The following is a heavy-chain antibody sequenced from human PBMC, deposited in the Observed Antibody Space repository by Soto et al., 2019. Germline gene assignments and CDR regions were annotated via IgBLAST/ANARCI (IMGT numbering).Heavy chain of an antibody. Sequence: PSETLSLTCAVYGGSFSGYYRSWIRQPPGKGLEWIGEINHSGSTNYNPSLKSRVTISVDTSKNQFSLKLSSVTAADTAVYYCARDASLVDTAMVYYFDYWGQGTLVTVSS. CDR2: INHSGST. CDR1: GGSFSGYY. CDR3: ARDASLVDTAMVYYFDY. J-gene: IGHJ4*02. D-gene: IGHD5-18*01. V-gene: IGHV4-34*01.